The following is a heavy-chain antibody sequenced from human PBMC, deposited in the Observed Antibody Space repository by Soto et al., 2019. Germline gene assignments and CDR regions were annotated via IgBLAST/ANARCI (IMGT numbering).Heavy chain of an antibody. CDR1: VGPPNNGVYY. CDR3: EREWPVTDANNSFDH. D-gene: IGHD4-4*01. J-gene: IGHJ5*02. CDR2: IYHSGST. Sequence: SQTLSLTCSFSVGPPNNGVYYRSWLRHHPGKGLEWMGYIYHSGSTYYSRSLKSRVTLSVDTSKNRFSLKLSSVNAADTAVYYCEREWPVTDANNSFDHWGQGTLVTVS. V-gene: IGHV4-31*03.